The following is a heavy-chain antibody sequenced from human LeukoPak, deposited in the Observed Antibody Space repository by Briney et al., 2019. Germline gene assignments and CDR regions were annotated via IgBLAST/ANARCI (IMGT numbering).Heavy chain of an antibody. D-gene: IGHD3-22*01. CDR3: AGIRNYYDSSGYYQFDP. Sequence: ASVKVSCKASGGTFSSYAISWVRQAPGQGLEWMGRIIPIFGTANYAQKFQGRVTITADESTSTAYMELSSLRSEDTAVYYCAGIRNYYDSSGYYQFDPWGQGTLVTVSS. CDR2: IIPIFGTA. CDR1: GGTFSSYA. J-gene: IGHJ5*02. V-gene: IGHV1-69*15.